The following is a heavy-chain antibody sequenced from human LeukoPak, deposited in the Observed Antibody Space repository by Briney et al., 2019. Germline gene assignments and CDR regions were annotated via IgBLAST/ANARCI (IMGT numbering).Heavy chain of an antibody. CDR1: GDSITSGSYY. V-gene: IGHV4-61*01. J-gene: IGHJ4*02. D-gene: IGHD6-13*01. CDR3: ARGVYIAAAQYAY. CDR2: IYYSGTT. Sequence: SETLSLTCTVSGDSITSGSYYWAWIRQPPGKGLEWIGYIYYSGTTNYNPSLKSRVTISVDTSKNQFSLKLSSVTAADTAVYYCARGVYIAAAQYAYWGQGTLVTVSS.